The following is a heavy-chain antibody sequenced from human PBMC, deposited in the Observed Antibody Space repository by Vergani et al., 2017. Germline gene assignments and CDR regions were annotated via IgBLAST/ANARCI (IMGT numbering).Heavy chain of an antibody. CDR2: IYYSGRT. CDR1: GSSISGVSYY. J-gene: IGHJ3*02. V-gene: IGHV4-61*02. CDR3: VRVLHTSYILGAFDI. Sequence: QVQLQESGPGLVKPSQSLSLTCTVSGSSISGVSYYLSWVRQPAGKGLEWIGRIYYSGRTDYNPSLESRVTMSADASRGRFSLNLRSVTTSDTAVYYCVRVLHTSYILGAFDIWGQGIKVTVSS. D-gene: IGHD2-21*01.